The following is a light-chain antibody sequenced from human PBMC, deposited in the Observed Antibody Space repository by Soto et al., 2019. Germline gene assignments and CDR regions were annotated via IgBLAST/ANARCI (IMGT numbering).Light chain of an antibody. CDR2: DVN. J-gene: IGLJ2*01. CDR1: SNDIGAYRF. V-gene: IGLV2-14*01. Sequence: QSALTQPASVSGSPGQSIAISCTGTSNDIGAYRFVSWHQQHPGKATKLIIYDVNSRPSGVSDRFSGSKSGNTASLAISGLQADDESDYYCSSYTRSTTLVFGGGTKVTVL. CDR3: SSYTRSTTLV.